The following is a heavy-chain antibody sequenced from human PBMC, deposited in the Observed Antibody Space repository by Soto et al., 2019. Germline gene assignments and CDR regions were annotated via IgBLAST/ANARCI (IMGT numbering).Heavy chain of an antibody. Sequence: GWSLRLSCAAAGFTFSNYAMSWVRQAPGKGLEGVSAVGGGGVPTYHAESVKGRFTISRDDSKNTLYLQMNTLRADRAAVGCGAKGPWPPTNCFDTWRLRTLFTISS. V-gene: IGHV3-23*01. J-gene: IGHJ5*01. CDR2: VGGGGVPT. CDR3: AKGPWPPTNCFDT. CDR1: GFTFSNYA.